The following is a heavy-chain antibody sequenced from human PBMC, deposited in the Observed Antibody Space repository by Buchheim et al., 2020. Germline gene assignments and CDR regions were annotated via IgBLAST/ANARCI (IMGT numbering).Heavy chain of an antibody. D-gene: IGHD1-26*01. Sequence: EVQLVESGGGLVQPGGSLRLSCAASGFTFSSYEMSWVRQAPGKGLEWVSYISSSGRTKYHAASVTGRFTISRDNATNSLYLQMNSLRAEDTAVYYCARDLPYSWSGTGFDPWGQGTL. V-gene: IGHV3-48*03. CDR1: GFTFSSYE. J-gene: IGHJ5*02. CDR3: ARDLPYSWSGTGFDP. CDR2: ISSSGRTK.